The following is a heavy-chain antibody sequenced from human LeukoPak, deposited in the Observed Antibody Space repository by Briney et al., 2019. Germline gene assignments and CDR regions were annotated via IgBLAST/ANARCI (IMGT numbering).Heavy chain of an antibody. Sequence: SETLSLTCAVSGGSISSYYWSWVRQPPGKGLEWIGYIYYSGRTNYNPSLKSRVTISVDTSKDQFSLKLRSVTAADTAVYYCARVVWGYSYGYYFDYWGQGTLVTVSS. D-gene: IGHD5-18*01. CDR1: GGSISSYY. CDR3: ARVVWGYSYGYYFDY. V-gene: IGHV4-59*01. J-gene: IGHJ4*02. CDR2: IYYSGRT.